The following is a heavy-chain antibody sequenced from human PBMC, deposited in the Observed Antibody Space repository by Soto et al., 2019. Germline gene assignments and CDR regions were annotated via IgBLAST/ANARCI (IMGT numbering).Heavy chain of an antibody. CDR1: GDSVSSNSAA. Sequence: SQTLSLTCAISGDSVSSNSAAWNWIRQSPSRGLGWLGRTYYRSKWYNDYAVSVKSRITINPDTAKNQFSLQLTSVTPEYTAVYYCAREKGSSGWYWFDPWGQGTLVTVSS. CDR3: AREKGSSGWYWFDP. D-gene: IGHD6-19*01. V-gene: IGHV6-1*01. J-gene: IGHJ5*02. CDR2: TYYRSKWYN.